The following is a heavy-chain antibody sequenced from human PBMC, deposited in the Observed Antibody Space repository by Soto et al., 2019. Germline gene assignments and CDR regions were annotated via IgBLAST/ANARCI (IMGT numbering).Heavy chain of an antibody. J-gene: IGHJ5*02. CDR1: GFTFRSFT. D-gene: IGHD6-13*01. CDR2: ISSNSAYI. CDR3: TRDASRDSSARGWFDP. Sequence: GGSLRLSCAASGFTFRSFTMNWVRQAPGKGLEWVSTISSNSAYIYYTDALRGRFTISRDNAKNSLHLQMNSLRAEDTAVYYCTRDASRDSSARGWFDPWGPGTLVT. V-gene: IGHV3-21*01.